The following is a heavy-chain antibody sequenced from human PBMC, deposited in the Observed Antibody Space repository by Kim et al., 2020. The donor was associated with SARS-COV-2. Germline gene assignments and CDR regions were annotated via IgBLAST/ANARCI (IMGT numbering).Heavy chain of an antibody. Sequence: APVKGRFTSAHDNAKNSPSLQMNGLRAEDTAVYYCARSPGIVGAIYFDYWGQGTLVTVSS. V-gene: IGHV3-7*03. CDR3: ARSPGIVGAIYFDY. D-gene: IGHD1-26*01. J-gene: IGHJ4*02.